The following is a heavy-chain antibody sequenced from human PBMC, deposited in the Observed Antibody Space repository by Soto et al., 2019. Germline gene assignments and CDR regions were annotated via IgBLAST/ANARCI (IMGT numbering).Heavy chain of an antibody. D-gene: IGHD1-7*01. CDR2: ITATGGNT. CDR1: GFTFSSYA. V-gene: IGHV3-23*01. CDR3: AKCMQAYWNYDAHHI. J-gene: IGHJ3*02. Sequence: GGSLRLSCAASGFTFSSYAMSWVRQAPGKGLEWGAHITATGGNTYYADSVRGRFTISRDTSGNTLYLQMNSLRAEDTALYYCAKCMQAYWNYDAHHIWGQGTMVTVSS.